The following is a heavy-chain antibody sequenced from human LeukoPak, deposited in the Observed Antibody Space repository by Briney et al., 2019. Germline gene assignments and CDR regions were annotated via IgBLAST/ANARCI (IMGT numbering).Heavy chain of an antibody. V-gene: IGHV3-30-3*01. CDR2: ISYDGSNK. CDR1: GFTFSSYA. J-gene: IGHJ4*02. D-gene: IGHD6-19*01. Sequence: GGSLRLSCAASGFTFSSYAMHWVRQAPGKGLEWVAVISYDGSNKYYADSVKGRFTISRDNSKNTLYLQMNSLRAEDTAVYYCAREEHSSSLDYWGQGTLVTVSS. CDR3: AREEHSSSLDY.